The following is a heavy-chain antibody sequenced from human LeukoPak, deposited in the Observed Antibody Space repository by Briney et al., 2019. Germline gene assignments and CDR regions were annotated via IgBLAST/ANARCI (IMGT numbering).Heavy chain of an antibody. V-gene: IGHV4-39*01. D-gene: IGHD4-17*01. CDR2: IYSGGST. CDR3: ARSMTTVTVPDY. CDR1: GGSISSGSYV. J-gene: IGHJ4*02. Sequence: SETLSLTCTVSGGSISSGSYVWGWIRQPPGKGLEWIGTIYSGGSTYYNPSLKSRVTISVDTSKNQFSLRLSSVTAADTAVYYCARSMTTVTVPDYWGQGTLVTVSS.